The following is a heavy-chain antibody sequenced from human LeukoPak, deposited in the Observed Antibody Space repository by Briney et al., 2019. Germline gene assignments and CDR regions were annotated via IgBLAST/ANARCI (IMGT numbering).Heavy chain of an antibody. CDR1: GGSISSSNW. D-gene: IGHD7-27*01. Sequence: SETLSLTCAVSGGSISSSNWWSWVRQPPGRGLEWIGEIYHSGSANYNPSLKSRVTISVDTSKNQFSLKLSSVTAADTAVYYCASPAGEPPADWGQGTLVTVSS. CDR2: IYHSGSA. J-gene: IGHJ4*02. CDR3: ASPAGEPPAD. V-gene: IGHV4-4*02.